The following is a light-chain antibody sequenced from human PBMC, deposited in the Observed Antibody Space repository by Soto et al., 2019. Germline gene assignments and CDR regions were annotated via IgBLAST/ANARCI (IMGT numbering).Light chain of an antibody. CDR3: QQYYNIPST. CDR2: WAS. V-gene: IGKV4-1*01. CDR1: QSVFYSSNNKNY. J-gene: IGKJ2*01. Sequence: DIVMTQSPDSLAVSLGERATINCKSSQSVFYSSNNKNYLAWYQQKPGQPPKLLIYWASIRESGVPDRFSGSAGGADITLTISSLRAEDGEVYYCQQYYNIPSTFGQGTKLEIK.